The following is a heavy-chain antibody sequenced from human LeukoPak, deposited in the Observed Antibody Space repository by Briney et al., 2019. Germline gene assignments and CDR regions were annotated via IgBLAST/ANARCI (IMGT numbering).Heavy chain of an antibody. CDR3: ARYRLGWFDP. CDR2: INSRGST. J-gene: IGHJ5*02. D-gene: IGHD6-25*01. CDR1: GGSFSSSDYF. V-gene: IGHV4-61*02. Sequence: SQTLSLTCTASGGSFSSSDYFWSWIRQPAGKGLEWIGRINSRGSTNYNPSLKSRVTLSVDTSKNQFSLKLTSVTVADTAVYYCARYRLGWFDPWGQGTLVTVSS.